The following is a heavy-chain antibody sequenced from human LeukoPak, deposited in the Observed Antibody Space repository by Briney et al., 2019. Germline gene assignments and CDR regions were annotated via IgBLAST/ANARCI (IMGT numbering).Heavy chain of an antibody. J-gene: IGHJ4*02. CDR3: ARASYYYGSGSYAY. CDR1: GYTFTSYD. Sequence: ASVKVSCKASGYTFTSYDIIWVRQATGQGLEWMGWINPNSGGTNYAQKFQGRVTMTRDTSISTAYMELSRLRSDDTAVYYCARASYYYGSGSYAYWGQGTLVTVSS. V-gene: IGHV1-2*02. CDR2: INPNSGGT. D-gene: IGHD3-10*01.